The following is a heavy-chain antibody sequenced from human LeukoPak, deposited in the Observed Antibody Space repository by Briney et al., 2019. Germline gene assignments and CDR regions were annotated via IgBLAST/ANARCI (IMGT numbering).Heavy chain of an antibody. CDR1: GGSFSGYY. CDR3: ARDLET. D-gene: IGHD5-24*01. CDR2: MNHSGST. J-gene: IGHJ5*02. Sequence: SETLSLTCAVNGGSFSGYYWTWIRQPPGKGLEWIGEMNHSGSTNYNPSLKSRVTISVDTSKNQFSLKLSSVTAADTTVYYCARDLETWGQGTLVTVSS. V-gene: IGHV4-34*01.